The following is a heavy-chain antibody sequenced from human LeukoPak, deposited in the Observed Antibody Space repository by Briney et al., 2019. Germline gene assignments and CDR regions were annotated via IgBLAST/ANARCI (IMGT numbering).Heavy chain of an antibody. CDR1: GFSVSNNY. J-gene: IGHJ4*02. Sequence: GGSLRLSCAASGFSVSNNYMSWVRQAPGKGLEWVSLIYSGGDKRYAASVKGRFTISRDNSKYTLYLQMDSLRVEDTAVYYCGGYSSLDHWGQGTLVTVSS. V-gene: IGHV3-53*01. CDR2: IYSGGDK. CDR3: GGYSSLDH. D-gene: IGHD3-22*01.